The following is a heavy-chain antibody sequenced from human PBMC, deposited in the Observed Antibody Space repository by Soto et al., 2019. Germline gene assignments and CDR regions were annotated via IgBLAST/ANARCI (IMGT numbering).Heavy chain of an antibody. CDR2: IYYSGST. CDR1: GGSISSGGYY. J-gene: IGHJ6*02. Sequence: SETLSLTCTGSGGSISSGGYYWSWIRQHPGKGLEWIGYIYYSGSTYYNPSLKSRVTISVDTSKNQFSLKLSSVTAADTAVYYCARAHPYYYYYGMDVWGQGTTVTVSS. V-gene: IGHV4-31*03. CDR3: ARAHPYYYYYGMDV.